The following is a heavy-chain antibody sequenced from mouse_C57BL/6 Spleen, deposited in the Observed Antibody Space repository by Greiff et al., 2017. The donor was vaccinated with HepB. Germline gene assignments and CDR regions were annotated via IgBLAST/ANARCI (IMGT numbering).Heavy chain of an antibody. D-gene: IGHD2-2*01. Sequence: QVQLQQPGAELVKPGASVKLSCKASGYTFTSYWMHWVKQRPGQGLEWIGMIHPSSGSTNYNEKFKSKATLTVDKSSSTAYMQLSSLTSEDSAVYYCAREEGYGYSWFAYWGQGTLVTVSA. CDR2: IHPSSGST. J-gene: IGHJ3*01. CDR3: AREEGYGYSWFAY. CDR1: GYTFTSYW. V-gene: IGHV1-64*01.